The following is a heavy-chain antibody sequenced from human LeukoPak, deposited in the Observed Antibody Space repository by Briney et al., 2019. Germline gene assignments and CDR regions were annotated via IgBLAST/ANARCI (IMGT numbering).Heavy chain of an antibody. CDR2: ISSNGIST. CDR3: ARSRLVVTALDY. V-gene: IGHV3-64*01. D-gene: IGHD2-21*02. J-gene: IGHJ4*02. Sequence: HPGGSLRLSCAASGFTFISYAMHWVRQAPGKGLEYVSAISSNGISTYYANSMKGRFIISRDNSKSTLYLQMGSLRAEDMAVYYCARSRLVVTALDYWGQGSLVTVSS. CDR1: GFTFISYA.